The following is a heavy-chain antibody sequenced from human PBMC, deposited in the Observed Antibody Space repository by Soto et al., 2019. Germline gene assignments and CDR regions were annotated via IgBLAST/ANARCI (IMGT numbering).Heavy chain of an antibody. CDR1: GGSISSSSYY. J-gene: IGHJ4*02. D-gene: IGHD3-16*01. V-gene: IGHV4-39*01. CDR2: IYYSGST. Sequence: ASETLSLTCTVSGGSISSSSYYWGWIRQPPGKGLEWIGSIYYSGSTYYNPSLKSRVTISVDTSKNQFSLKLSSVTAADTAVYYCATPSMITFGGVYDYWGQGTLVTVSS. CDR3: ATPSMITFGGVYDY.